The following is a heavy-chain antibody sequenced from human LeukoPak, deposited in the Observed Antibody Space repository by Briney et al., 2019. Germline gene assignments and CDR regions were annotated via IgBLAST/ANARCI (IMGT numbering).Heavy chain of an antibody. CDR1: GFTFDDYS. D-gene: IGHD3-22*01. Sequence: GWSLRLSCAACGFTFDDYSMTWVRQAPGKGLEGVSGINWNGGSTGYADSVKGRFTIFRDNAKNSLYLQMNSLRAEDTALYYCARSRHSYDSSGFPHYWGQGTLVTVSS. CDR3: ARSRHSYDSSGFPHY. CDR2: INWNGGST. V-gene: IGHV3-20*04. J-gene: IGHJ4*02.